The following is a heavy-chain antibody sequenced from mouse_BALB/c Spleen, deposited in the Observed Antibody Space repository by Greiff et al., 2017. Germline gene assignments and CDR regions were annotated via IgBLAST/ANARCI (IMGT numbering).Heavy chain of an antibody. CDR2: ISSGGSYT. CDR3: ARHGNWDYFDY. CDR1: GFTFSSYA. V-gene: IGHV5-9-3*01. Sequence: DVKLVESGGGLVKPGGSLKLSCAASGFTFSSYAMSWVRQTPEKRLEWVATISSGGSYTYYPDSVKGRFTISRDNAKNTLYLQMSSLRSEDTAMYYCARHGNWDYFDYWGQGTTLTVSS. D-gene: IGHD4-1*02. J-gene: IGHJ2*01.